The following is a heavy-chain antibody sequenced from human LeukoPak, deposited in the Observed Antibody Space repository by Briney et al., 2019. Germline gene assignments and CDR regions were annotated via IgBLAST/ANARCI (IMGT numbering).Heavy chain of an antibody. Sequence: GGSLRLSCAASGFTFSSYSMNWVRQAPGKRLEWVSSISSSSSYIYYADSVKGRFTISRDNAKSSLYLQMNSLRAEDTAVYYCARVVAVAGRAFDIWGQGTMVTVSS. CDR3: ARVVAVAGRAFDI. D-gene: IGHD6-19*01. V-gene: IGHV3-21*01. CDR1: GFTFSSYS. CDR2: ISSSSSYI. J-gene: IGHJ3*02.